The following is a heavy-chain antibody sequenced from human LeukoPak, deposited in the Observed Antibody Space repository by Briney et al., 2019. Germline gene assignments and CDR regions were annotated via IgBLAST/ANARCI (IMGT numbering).Heavy chain of an antibody. CDR1: GFTFSSYT. V-gene: IGHV3-21*06. Sequence: GGSLRLSCAASGFTFSSYTMDWVRQAPGKGLEWVSSLSGTGRYIYYADLMKGRFTISRDNAKNSLYLQMNSLRAEDTAVYYCARSLRDAFDIWGQGTMVTVSS. CDR2: LSGTGRYI. CDR3: ARSLRDAFDI. J-gene: IGHJ3*02.